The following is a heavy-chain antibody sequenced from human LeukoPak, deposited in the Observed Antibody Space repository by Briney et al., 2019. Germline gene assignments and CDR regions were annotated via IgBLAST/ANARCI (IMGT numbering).Heavy chain of an antibody. CDR2: ISGSGTSA. CDR1: GFTFSSYA. CDR3: ARDIPGGATHLDY. V-gene: IGHV3-23*01. Sequence: GGSLRLSCAASGFTFSSYAMTWVRQAPGEGLQWVSGISGSGTSAYYADSVRGRFTISRDNSKNTLYLQMNSLRAEDTAVYYCARDIPGGATHLDYWGQGTLVTVSA. D-gene: IGHD1-26*01. J-gene: IGHJ4*02.